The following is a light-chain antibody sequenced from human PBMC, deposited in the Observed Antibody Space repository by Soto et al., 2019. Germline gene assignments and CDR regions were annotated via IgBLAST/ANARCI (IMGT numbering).Light chain of an antibody. J-gene: IGKJ2*01. CDR2: DAS. CDR3: QHYQNLPRT. CDR1: RDISRS. Sequence: DIQMTQSPSSLSASVGDRVTITCQASRDISRSLTWYQHRPGHAPKLLIYDASRLGAGVPSRFGGSGSGTHFTLTISSLQPEDLATYYCQHYQNLPRTFGQGTKLEIK. V-gene: IGKV1-33*01.